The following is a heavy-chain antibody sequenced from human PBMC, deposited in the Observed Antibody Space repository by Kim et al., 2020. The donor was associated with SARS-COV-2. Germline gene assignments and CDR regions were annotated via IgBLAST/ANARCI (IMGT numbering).Heavy chain of an antibody. J-gene: IGHJ4*02. CDR2: MNPNSGNT. Sequence: ASVKVSCKASGYTFTSYDINWVRRATGQGLEWMGWMNPNSGNTGYAQKFQGRVTMTSDTSISTAYMELSSLRPEDTAVYYCARGPYYEVGPNSQWGYWGQGTLVTVSS. V-gene: IGHV1-8*01. D-gene: IGHD1-26*01. CDR3: ARGPYYEVGPNSQWGY. CDR1: GYTFTSYD.